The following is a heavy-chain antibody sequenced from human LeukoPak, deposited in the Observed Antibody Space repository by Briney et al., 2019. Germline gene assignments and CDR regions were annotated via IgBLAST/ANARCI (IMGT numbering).Heavy chain of an antibody. J-gene: IGHJ4*02. Sequence: GGSLRLSCAASGFTVSDNYMSWVRQAPGKGLEWVSLIYGRGRTFYTDSVKGRFTISRDNSNNTLYLQMNSLRAEDTAVYFCARDSSVANNHYFDYWGQGTLVTVSS. D-gene: IGHD1/OR15-1a*01. CDR1: GFTVSDNY. CDR3: ARDSSVANNHYFDY. V-gene: IGHV3-66*01. CDR2: IYGRGRT.